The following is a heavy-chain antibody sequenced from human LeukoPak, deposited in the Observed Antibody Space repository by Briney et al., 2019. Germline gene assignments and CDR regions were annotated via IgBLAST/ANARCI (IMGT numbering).Heavy chain of an antibody. Sequence: PSETLSLTCVVYGESFSGYYGSWIRQPPGKGLEWIGEIYHSGSTNYTPSLKSRVTISVDTSKNQFSPKLSSVTAADTAVYYCARGPGEDYWGQGTLVSVSS. V-gene: IGHV4-34*01. CDR1: GESFSGYY. D-gene: IGHD3-16*01. CDR3: ARGPGEDY. CDR2: IYHSGST. J-gene: IGHJ4*02.